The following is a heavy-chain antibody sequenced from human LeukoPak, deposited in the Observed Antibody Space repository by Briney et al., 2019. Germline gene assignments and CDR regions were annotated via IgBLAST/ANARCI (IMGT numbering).Heavy chain of an antibody. CDR3: ARGAGFHEFYGDFDY. J-gene: IGHJ4*02. V-gene: IGHV3-53*04. Sequence: PGGSLRLSCAASGFTVSSNYMSWVRQAPGKGLEWVSVIYSGGSTYYADSVKGRFTISRHNSTNTLYLQMNSLRAEDTAVYYCARGAGFHEFYGDFDYWGQGTLVTVSS. CDR2: IYSGGST. D-gene: IGHD4-17*01. CDR1: GFTVSSNY.